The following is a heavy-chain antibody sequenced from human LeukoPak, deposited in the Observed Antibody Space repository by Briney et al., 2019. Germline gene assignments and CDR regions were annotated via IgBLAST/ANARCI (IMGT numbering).Heavy chain of an antibody. D-gene: IGHD1-1*01. J-gene: IGHJ4*02. CDR1: GGSFSGYY. CDR3: ARGGGRERRFGY. Sequence: PSETLSLTCAVYGGSFSGYYWSWIRQPPGKGLEWIGEINHSGRTNYNPSLKSRVTISVDTSKNQFSLKLSSVTAADTAVYYCARGGGRERRFGYWGQGTLVTVSS. V-gene: IGHV4-34*01. CDR2: INHSGRT.